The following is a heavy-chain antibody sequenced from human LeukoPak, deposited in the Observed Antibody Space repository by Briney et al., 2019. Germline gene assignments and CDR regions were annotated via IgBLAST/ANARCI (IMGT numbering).Heavy chain of an antibody. CDR1: GFAFNTYT. V-gene: IGHV3-48*01. D-gene: IGHD4-17*01. CDR3: ARDFADYGDFDY. Sequence: GGSLRLSCAASGFAFNTYTMNWVRQAPGKGREWISYIDTSIDIIYYADSVMGRFTLSRDNAKNSLYLQMNSLRGDDAAVYYCARDFADYGDFDYWGQGTLVTVSS. CDR2: IDTSIDII. J-gene: IGHJ4*02.